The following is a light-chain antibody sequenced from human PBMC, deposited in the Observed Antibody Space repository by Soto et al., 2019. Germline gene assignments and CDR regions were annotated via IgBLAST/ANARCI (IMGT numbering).Light chain of an antibody. Sequence: QSVLTQPPSVSGAPGQRVTISCTGSSSNIGAGYDVHWYHQLPGTAPTLLIYGSYNRPSGVPDRFSGSKSGTSASLAITGLQAGDEADYSCQSYDSSMSADVFGTGTKVTVL. CDR1: SSNIGAGYD. CDR2: GSY. J-gene: IGLJ1*01. V-gene: IGLV1-40*01. CDR3: QSYDSSMSADV.